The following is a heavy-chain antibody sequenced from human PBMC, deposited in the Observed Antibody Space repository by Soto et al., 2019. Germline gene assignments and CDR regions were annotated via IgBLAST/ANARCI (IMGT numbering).Heavy chain of an antibody. D-gene: IGHD6-19*01. V-gene: IGHV4-34*01. CDR3: ARGREQWLVDAFDI. Sequence: QVQLQQWGAGLLESSETLSLTCAVSGASFFGYYWSWIRQPPGKGLEWIGEIKYSGTTNNNYNPSLKSRVTMSVDTSKNQLSLKLNSVTAADTAVYYCARGREQWLVDAFDIWGQGTMFTVSS. CDR1: GASFFGYY. CDR2: IKYSGTTNN. J-gene: IGHJ3*02.